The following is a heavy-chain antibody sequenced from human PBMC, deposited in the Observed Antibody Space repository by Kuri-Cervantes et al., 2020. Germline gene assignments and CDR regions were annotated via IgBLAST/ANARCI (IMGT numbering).Heavy chain of an antibody. D-gene: IGHD2-8*02. CDR3: TATIVLVVYATQRHGDY. CDR2: ISYDGSNK. V-gene: IGHV3-30*03. J-gene: IGHJ4*02. Sequence: GESLKISCAASGFTFSSYGMHWVRQAPGKGLEWVAVISYDGSNKYYADSVKGRFTISRDNSKNTLYLQMNSLKTEDTAVYYCTATIVLVVYATQRHGDYWGQGTLVTVSS. CDR1: GFTFSSYG.